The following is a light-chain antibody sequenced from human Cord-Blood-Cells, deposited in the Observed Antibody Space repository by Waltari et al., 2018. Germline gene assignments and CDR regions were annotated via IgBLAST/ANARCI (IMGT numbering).Light chain of an antibody. J-gene: IGLJ1*01. CDR1: SSAVGGYNY. V-gene: IGLV2-14*03. Sequence: QSALTQPASVSGSPGQSITISFTGTSSAVGGYNYVSWYQHRHGKDPKRMIYDVSNRRSGVSNRFSGSKSGNTASLTISGLQAEDEADYYCSSYTSSSTLDVFGTGTKVTVL. CDR3: SSYTSSSTLDV. CDR2: DVS.